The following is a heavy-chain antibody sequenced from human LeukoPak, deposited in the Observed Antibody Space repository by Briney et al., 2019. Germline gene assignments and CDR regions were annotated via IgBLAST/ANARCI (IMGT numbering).Heavy chain of an antibody. CDR1: GYTFTSYD. J-gene: IGHJ4*02. Sequence: SVKVSCKASGYTFTSYDINWVRQATGQGLEWMGGIIPIFGTANYAQKFQGRVTITADESTSTAYMELSSLRSEDTAVYYCARGTYFDYWGQGTLVTVSS. V-gene: IGHV1-69*13. CDR3: ARGTYFDY. CDR2: IIPIFGTA.